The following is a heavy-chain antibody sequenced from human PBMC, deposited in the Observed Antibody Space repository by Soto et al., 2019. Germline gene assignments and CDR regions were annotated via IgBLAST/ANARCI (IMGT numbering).Heavy chain of an antibody. V-gene: IGHV3-30-3*01. D-gene: IGHD3-16*01. CDR2: ISNHGSNK. Sequence: QVQLVESGGGVVQPGRSLRLSCAASGFTFSSYAMHWVRQAPGKGLEWVAVISNHGSNKYYADSVKGRFTISRDNSKNTLFLQMNSLRDEDTAVYYCATPSPEGDFDYWGQGTLVTVSS. J-gene: IGHJ4*02. CDR1: GFTFSSYA. CDR3: ATPSPEGDFDY.